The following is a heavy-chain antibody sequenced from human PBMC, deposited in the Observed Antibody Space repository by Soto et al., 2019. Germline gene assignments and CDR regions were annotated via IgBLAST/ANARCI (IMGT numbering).Heavy chain of an antibody. CDR2: IYYSGST. V-gene: IGHV4-61*01. J-gene: IGHJ4*02. CDR3: AIINDYGDYGIDY. CDR1: GGSVSSGSYY. Sequence: QVQLQESGPGLVKPSETLPLTCTVSGGSVSSGSYYWSWIRQPPGKGLEWIGYIYYSGSTNYNPSLKSRVTISVDTSKNQFSLKLSSVTAADTAVYYCAIINDYGDYGIDYWGQGTLVTVSS. D-gene: IGHD4-17*01.